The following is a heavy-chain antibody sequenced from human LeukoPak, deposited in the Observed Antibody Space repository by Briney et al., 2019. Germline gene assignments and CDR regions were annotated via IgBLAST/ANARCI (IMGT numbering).Heavy chain of an antibody. Sequence: GGSLRLSCAASGFTFSHYSMNWVRQAPGKGLEYVSAISSNGGSTYYANSVKGRFTISRDNSKNTLYLQMGSLRAEDMAVYYCAREESGYAGIDYWGQGTLVTVSS. V-gene: IGHV3-64*01. J-gene: IGHJ4*02. CDR2: ISSNGGST. D-gene: IGHD5-12*01. CDR3: AREESGYAGIDY. CDR1: GFTFSHYS.